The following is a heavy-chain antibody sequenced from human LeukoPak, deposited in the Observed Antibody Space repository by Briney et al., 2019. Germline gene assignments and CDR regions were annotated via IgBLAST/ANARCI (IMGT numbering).Heavy chain of an antibody. J-gene: IGHJ4*02. V-gene: IGHV3-23*01. CDR2: ISGSGGST. CDR3: ARDLVGGWDDSSGYYYGYFDY. D-gene: IGHD3-22*01. CDR1: GFTFSSYA. Sequence: GGSLRLSCAASGFTFSSYAMSWVRQAPGKGLEWVSVISGSGGSTNSADSVKGRFTISRDNSKNTLYLQMNSLRAEDTAVYYCARDLVGGWDDSSGYYYGYFDYWGQGTLVTVSS.